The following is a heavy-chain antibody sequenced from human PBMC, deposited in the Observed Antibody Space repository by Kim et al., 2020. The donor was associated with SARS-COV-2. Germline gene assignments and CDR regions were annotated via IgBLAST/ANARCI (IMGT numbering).Heavy chain of an antibody. CDR2: IIPIFGTA. J-gene: IGHJ6*02. D-gene: IGHD3-22*01. Sequence: SVKVSCKASGGTFSSYAISWVRQAPGQGLEWMGGIIPIFGTANYAQKFQGRVTITADESTSTAYMELSSLRSEDTAVYYCARDNYDSSGPVGYYYYYGMDVWGQGTTVTVSS. CDR1: GGTFSSYA. CDR3: ARDNYDSSGPVGYYYYYGMDV. V-gene: IGHV1-69*13.